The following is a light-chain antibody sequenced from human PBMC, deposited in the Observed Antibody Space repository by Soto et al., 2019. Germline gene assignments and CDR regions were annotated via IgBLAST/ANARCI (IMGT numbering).Light chain of an antibody. J-gene: IGKJ1*01. CDR3: QQYSVHLT. V-gene: IGKV1-5*01. CDR1: QGXXTA. Sequence: PDGQGXXTAXAXYKXXPXQAPXXXNAXASSWAGGVPSRFTGSGSGTEFTLTINSLQADDVETYYCQQYSVHLTFGQGTKVEI. CDR2: XAS.